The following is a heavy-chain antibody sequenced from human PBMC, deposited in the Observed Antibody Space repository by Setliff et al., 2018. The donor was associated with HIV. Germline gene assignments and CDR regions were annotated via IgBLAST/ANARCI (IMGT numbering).Heavy chain of an antibody. CDR1: GYSFTTYW. J-gene: IGHJ3*02. CDR2: IYPYDSDT. CDR3: ARRPYYDSWSGHQAFDI. D-gene: IGHD3-3*01. V-gene: IGHV5-51*06. Sequence: SLKISCKGSGYSFTTYWIGWVRQMPGKGLEWMGIIYPYDSDTRYSPSFQGQVIISADKSISTAYVQWSGLKASDTAMYYCARRPYYDSWSGHQAFDIWGQGTTVTVSS.